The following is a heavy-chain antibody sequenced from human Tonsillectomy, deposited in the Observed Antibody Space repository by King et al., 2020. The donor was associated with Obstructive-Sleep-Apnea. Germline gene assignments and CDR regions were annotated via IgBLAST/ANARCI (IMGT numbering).Heavy chain of an antibody. Sequence: VQLVESGGGVVQPGRSLRLSCAASGFTFSSYAMHWVRQAPDKGLEWVAVISYDGSNKYYADSVKGRFTISRDNSKNTLYLQMNSLRAEDTAVYYCARGGHSWGLDYWGQGTLVTVSS. CDR3: ARGGHSWGLDY. J-gene: IGHJ4*02. CDR2: ISYDGSNK. D-gene: IGHD6-13*01. CDR1: GFTFSSYA. V-gene: IGHV3-30*04.